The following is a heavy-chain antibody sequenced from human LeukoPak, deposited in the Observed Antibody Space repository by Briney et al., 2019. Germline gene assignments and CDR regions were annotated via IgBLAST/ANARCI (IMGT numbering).Heavy chain of an antibody. CDR3: ARGAHLCSSTSCYRSPLYYFDY. Sequence: GGSLRLSCAASGITFTNAWMNWVRQAPGKGLEWVGRIKTKLDGGTKDYAAAVEGRFTIARDDSKNTVYLEMNGLKAEDTAVYYCARGAHLCSSTSCYRSPLYYFDYWGQGTLVTVSS. CDR1: GITFTNAW. V-gene: IGHV3-15*01. J-gene: IGHJ4*02. D-gene: IGHD2-2*02. CDR2: IKTKLDGGTK.